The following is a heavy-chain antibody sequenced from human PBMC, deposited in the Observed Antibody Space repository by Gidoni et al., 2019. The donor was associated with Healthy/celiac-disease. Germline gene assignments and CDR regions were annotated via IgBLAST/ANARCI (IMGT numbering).Heavy chain of an antibody. CDR2: IYTSGST. CDR3: ARKRITMFGVVDSDDAFDI. CDR1: GGSITSYY. D-gene: IGHD3-3*01. V-gene: IGHV4-4*07. J-gene: IGHJ3*02. Sequence: QVQLQESGPGLVKPSETLSLTCTVSGGSITSYYWSWIRQPAGKGLEWIGRIYTSGSTNYTPSLKSRVTMSVDTSKNQFSLKLSSVTAADTAVYYCARKRITMFGVVDSDDAFDIWGQGTMVTVSS.